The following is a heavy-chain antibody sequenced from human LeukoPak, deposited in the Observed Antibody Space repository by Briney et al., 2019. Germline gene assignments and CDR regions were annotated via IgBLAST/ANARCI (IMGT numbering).Heavy chain of an antibody. J-gene: IGHJ3*02. CDR2: ISWNSVII. D-gene: IGHD2-2*01. CDR1: GFTFDDYA. V-gene: IGHV3-9*01. Sequence: PGGSLRLSCAASGFTFDDYAMHWVRQSPGKGLEWVSGISWNSVIIVYADSVKGRFTMSRDNAKNSLYLQMNSLRAEDTALYYCARRYCSRTSCSSDAFDIWGQGTLVTVSS. CDR3: ARRYCSRTSCSSDAFDI.